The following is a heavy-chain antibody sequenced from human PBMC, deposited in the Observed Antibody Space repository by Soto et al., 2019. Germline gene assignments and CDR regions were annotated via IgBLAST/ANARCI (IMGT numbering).Heavy chain of an antibody. J-gene: IGHJ6*02. CDR2: INPSGGST. CDR1: GYTFTSYY. CDR3: ARDVIAAAGYYYGMDV. V-gene: IGHV1-46*01. Sequence: GASVKVSCKASGYTFTSYYMHWVRQAPGQGLEWMGIINPSGGSTSYAQKFQGRVTMTRDTSTSTVYMELSSLRSEDTAVYYCARDVIAAAGYYYGMDVWGQGTTVTVSS. D-gene: IGHD6-13*01.